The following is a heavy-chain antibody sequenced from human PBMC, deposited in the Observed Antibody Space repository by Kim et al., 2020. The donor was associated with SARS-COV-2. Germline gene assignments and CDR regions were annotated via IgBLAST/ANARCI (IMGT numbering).Heavy chain of an antibody. V-gene: IGHV4-59*09. CDR2: GSA. CDR3: ARGDDWFDP. Sequence: GSANYHPALKSRVTISVATSTNQFSLKLSSVTAADTAVYYCARGDDWFDPWGQGTLVTVSS. J-gene: IGHJ5*02.